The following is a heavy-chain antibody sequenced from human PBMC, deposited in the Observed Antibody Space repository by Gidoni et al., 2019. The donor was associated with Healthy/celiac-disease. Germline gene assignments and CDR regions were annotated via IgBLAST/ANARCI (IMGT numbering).Heavy chain of an antibody. Sequence: EVQLLESGGGLVQPGGSLRLSCAASGFTFSSYAMSWVRQAPGKGLEWVSAISGSGGSTYYADSVKGRFTISRDNSKNTLYLQMNSLRAEDTAVYYGAKLSQYSSHYDYWGQGTLVTVSS. CDR1: GFTFSSYA. D-gene: IGHD6-19*01. J-gene: IGHJ4*02. CDR2: ISGSGGST. V-gene: IGHV3-23*01. CDR3: AKLSQYSSHYDY.